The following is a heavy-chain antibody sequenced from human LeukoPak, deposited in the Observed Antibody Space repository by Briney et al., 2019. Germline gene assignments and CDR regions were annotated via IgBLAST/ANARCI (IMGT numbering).Heavy chain of an antibody. CDR1: GFTFSEDY. D-gene: IGHD2-15*01. V-gene: IGHV3-11*04. Sequence: GGSLRLSCAASGFTFSEDYMTWIRQTPGKGLEWVSFISNSGTIVYYAESVRGRFTISRDNGKNSLYLQMNSLRAEDTAVYYCARVRYCSGGSCYGNWYDPWGQGTLVTVSS. CDR3: ARVRYCSGGSCYGNWYDP. J-gene: IGHJ5*02. CDR2: ISNSGTIV.